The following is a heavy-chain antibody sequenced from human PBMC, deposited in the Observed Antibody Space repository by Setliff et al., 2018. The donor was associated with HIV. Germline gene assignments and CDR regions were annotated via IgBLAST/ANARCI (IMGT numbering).Heavy chain of an antibody. V-gene: IGHV3-15*01. CDR1: GLKLSFSFAW. J-gene: IGHJ6*02. Sequence: GGSLRLSCTASGLKLSFSFAWLSWVRQVPGKGLEWVGRIKRKSDGGTADYGAPVQGRFTISRDNSKNTLYLQMNSLRAEDTAVYYCAKDNDYVWGSFSAASKGRYGMDVWGQGTTVTVSS. CDR2: IKRKSDGGTA. D-gene: IGHD3-16*01. CDR3: AKDNDYVWGSFSAASKGRYGMDV.